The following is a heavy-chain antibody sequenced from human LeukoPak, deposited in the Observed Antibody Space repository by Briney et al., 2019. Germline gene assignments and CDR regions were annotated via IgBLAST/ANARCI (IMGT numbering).Heavy chain of an antibody. D-gene: IGHD4-17*01. CDR3: AARDGCDYPYFDY. CDR2: IYTGGNT. J-gene: IGHJ4*02. Sequence: GGSLRLSCAASGFTVDKKHMTWVRQAPGKGLQWISFIYTGGNTYYSDSVKGRFTVSRDTSKNTLYLQLNCLSDEDTGVYRCAARDGCDYPYFDYWGPGTLVTVSS. V-gene: IGHV3-53*01. CDR1: GFTVDKKH.